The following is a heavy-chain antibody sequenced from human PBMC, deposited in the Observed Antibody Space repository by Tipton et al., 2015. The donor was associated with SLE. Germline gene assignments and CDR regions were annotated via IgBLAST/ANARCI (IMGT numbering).Heavy chain of an antibody. V-gene: IGHV1-8*01. CDR2: MNPNSGYT. D-gene: IGHD2-2*01. CDR3: AREAAAMASDY. J-gene: IGHJ4*02. Sequence: QVQLVQSGAEVKKPGASVKVSCKASGYTFTNYDINWERQATGQGLEWMGWMNPNSGYTGYAQKFQGRVTMTRNTSISTAYMELSSLKSEDTAVYYCAREAAAMASDYWGQGTLVTVSS. CDR1: GYTFTNYD.